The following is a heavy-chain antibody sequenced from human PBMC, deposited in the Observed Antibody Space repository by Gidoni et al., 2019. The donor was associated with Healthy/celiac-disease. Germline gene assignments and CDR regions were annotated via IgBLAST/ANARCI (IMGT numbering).Heavy chain of an antibody. Sequence: EVQLVQSGAEVKKPGESLRISCKGSGYSFTSYWISWVRQMPGKGLEWMGRIDPSDSYTNYSPSFQGHVTISADKSISTAYLQWSSLKASDTAMYYCATPLLQYYYASSGYYLTDYWGQGTLVTVSS. D-gene: IGHD3-22*01. V-gene: IGHV5-10-1*03. CDR2: IDPSDSYT. CDR3: ATPLLQYYYASSGYYLTDY. J-gene: IGHJ4*02. CDR1: GYSFTSYW.